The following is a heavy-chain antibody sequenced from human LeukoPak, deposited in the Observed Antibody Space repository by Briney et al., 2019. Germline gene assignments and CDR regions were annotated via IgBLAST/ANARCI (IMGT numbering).Heavy chain of an antibody. CDR2: ISSGSTI. J-gene: IGHJ4*02. D-gene: IGHD3-10*01. V-gene: IGHV3-48*03. Sequence: GGSLRLSCAASGFTFSSYEMNWVRQAPGKGLEWVSYISSGSTIYYADSVKGRFTISRDKSNNTLYLQMNSLRAEDTAVYYCARGPGKASFDYWGQGTLVTVSS. CDR3: ARGPGKASFDY. CDR1: GFTFSSYE.